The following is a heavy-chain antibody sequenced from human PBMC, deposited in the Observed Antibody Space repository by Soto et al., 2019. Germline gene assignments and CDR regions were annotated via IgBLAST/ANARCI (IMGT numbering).Heavy chain of an antibody. CDR3: ARQRGYYDSGGLDY. Sequence: QVHLVESGGGLVQPRGSLRLSCAASGFTFSDYYMSWIRQAPGKGLEWVSYISGGGGSTIYYTESVKGRFTISRDNAKNSLYLQMNSLRADDTAVYYCARQRGYYDSGGLDYWGQGTLVTVSS. J-gene: IGHJ4*02. D-gene: IGHD3-22*01. CDR1: GFTFSDYY. V-gene: IGHV3-11*01. CDR2: ISGGGGSTI.